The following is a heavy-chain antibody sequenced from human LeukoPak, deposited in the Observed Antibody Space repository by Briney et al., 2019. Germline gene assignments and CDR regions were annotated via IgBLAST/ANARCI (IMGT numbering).Heavy chain of an antibody. D-gene: IGHD2-21*02. J-gene: IGHJ6*02. Sequence: GSSMKVSCKASGGTFSRSAFSWVRQAPGQGLEWMGGTIPIFGTGYYAQKFQGRLTITADEPTSTAYMELSSLRSEDTADYFCARRNCGGDCHSSFYYYYGMDVWGQGTTVTVSS. CDR3: ARRNCGGDCHSSFYYYYGMDV. V-gene: IGHV1-69*01. CDR1: GGTFSRSA. CDR2: TIPIFGTG.